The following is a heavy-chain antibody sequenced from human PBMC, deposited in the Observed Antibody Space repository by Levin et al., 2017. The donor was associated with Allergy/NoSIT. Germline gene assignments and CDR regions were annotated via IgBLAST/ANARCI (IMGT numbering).Heavy chain of an antibody. Sequence: TGGSLRLSCAASGFTFNNYWMTWVRQAPGKGLEWVANIKQDGSEKYYVDSVKGRFTISRDNAKNSLYLQMNSLRAEDTAVYYCASWTGRDYWGQGTLVTVSS. CDR3: ASWTGRDY. CDR1: GFTFNNYW. D-gene: IGHD3-10*01. CDR2: IKQDGSEK. V-gene: IGHV3-7*03. J-gene: IGHJ4*02.